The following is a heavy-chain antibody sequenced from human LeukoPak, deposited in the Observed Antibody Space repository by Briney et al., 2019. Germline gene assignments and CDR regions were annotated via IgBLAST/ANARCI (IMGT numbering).Heavy chain of an antibody. J-gene: IGHJ4*02. CDR3: VKRIATAGKHYFDN. CDR2: ISSSSSTI. V-gene: IGHV3-48*01. D-gene: IGHD6-13*01. CDR1: GFTFSSYS. Sequence: PGGSLRLSCAASGFTFSSYSMNWVRQAPGKGLEWVSYISSSSSTIHYADSVKGRFTISRDNAKNSLYLQMNSLRAEDTAVYYCVKRIATAGKHYFDNWGQGTLVTVSS.